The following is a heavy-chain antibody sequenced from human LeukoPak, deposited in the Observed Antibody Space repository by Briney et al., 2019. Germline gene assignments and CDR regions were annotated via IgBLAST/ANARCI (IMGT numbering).Heavy chain of an antibody. D-gene: IGHD6-13*01. V-gene: IGHV3-30-3*01. J-gene: IGHJ4*02. Sequence: GGSLRLSCAASGFTFSSYAMHWVRQAPGKGLEWVAVISYDGSNKYYADSVKGRFTISRDNSKNTLCLQMNSLRAEDTAVYYCARGSSRFDYWGQGTLVTVSS. CDR3: ARGSSRFDY. CDR1: GFTFSSYA. CDR2: ISYDGSNK.